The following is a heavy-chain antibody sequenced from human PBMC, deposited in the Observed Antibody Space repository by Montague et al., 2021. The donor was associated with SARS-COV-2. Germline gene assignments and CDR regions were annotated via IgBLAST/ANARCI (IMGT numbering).Heavy chain of an antibody. CDR3: ASMVRAQVYYFDY. V-gene: IGHV4-39*01. D-gene: IGHD3-10*01. Sequence: SETLSLTCTVSGGSISSSSYYWGWIRQPPGKGLEWIGSIFYSGSTDYNRSLKSRVTISVDTSKDQFSLKLSSVTAADTAVYYCASMVRAQVYYFDYWGQGTLVTVSS. CDR1: GGSISSSSYY. CDR2: IFYSGST. J-gene: IGHJ4*02.